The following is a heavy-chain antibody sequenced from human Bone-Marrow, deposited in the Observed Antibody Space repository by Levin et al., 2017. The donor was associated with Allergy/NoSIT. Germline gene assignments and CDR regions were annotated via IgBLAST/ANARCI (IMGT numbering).Heavy chain of an antibody. D-gene: IGHD4-23*01. V-gene: IGHV3-48*03. CDR1: GFTFSSYE. J-gene: IGHJ6*02. CDR2: ISSSGTTI. CDR3: SREPRWRRSFYYYYYGMDV. Sequence: GGSLRLSFAASGFTFSSYEMNWVRQAPGKGLEWVSYISSSGTTIYYADSVKGRFPISRDNAKNSLYLQMNSLRAEDTAVYYCSREPRWRRSFYYYYYGMDVWGQGTTVTVSS.